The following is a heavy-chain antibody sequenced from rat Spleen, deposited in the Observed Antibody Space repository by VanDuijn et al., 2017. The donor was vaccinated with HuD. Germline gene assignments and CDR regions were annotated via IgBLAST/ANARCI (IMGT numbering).Heavy chain of an antibody. CDR2: IWGDGST. D-gene: IGHD5-1*01. V-gene: IGHV2-15*01. Sequence: QVQLKESGPGLVQPSQTLSLTCTVSGFSLISYSVSWVRQPPGKGLEWMGGIWGDGSTDYNSALKSRLSISRDTSKSQVFLKMNSVQTEDTAMYFCARLGDHWGQGLMVTVSS. J-gene: IGHJ2*01. CDR3: ARLGDH. CDR1: GFSLISYS.